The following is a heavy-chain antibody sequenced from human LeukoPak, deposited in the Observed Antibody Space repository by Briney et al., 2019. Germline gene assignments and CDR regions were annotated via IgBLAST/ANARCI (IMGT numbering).Heavy chain of an antibody. CDR3: ARQGYGDYDDY. V-gene: IGHV4-30-2*01. Sequence: SETLSLTCAVSGGSISSGGYSWSWIRQPPGKGLEWIGYIYHSGSTYYNPSLKSRVTISVDRSKNQFSLKLGSVTAADTAVYYCARQGYGDYDDYWGQGTLVTVSS. D-gene: IGHD4-17*01. CDR1: GGSISSGGYS. CDR2: IYHSGST. J-gene: IGHJ4*02.